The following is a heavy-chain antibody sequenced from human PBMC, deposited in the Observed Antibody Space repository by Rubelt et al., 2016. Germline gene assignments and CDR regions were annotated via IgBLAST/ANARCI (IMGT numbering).Heavy chain of an antibody. D-gene: IGHD6-6*01. V-gene: IGHV3-23*04. J-gene: IGHJ4*02. Sequence: EVLLVESGGGLVQPGGSLTLSCAASGFTFGDYTVSWVRQAPGKGLEWVSAISGSSGSTYYADSVKGRFTISSDNSKTTLYLQMNSLRAEDTAGYYWAKDPRSISARGCFDYWGQGTLVTVSS. CDR2: ISGSSGST. CDR3: AKDPRSISARGCFDY. CDR1: GFTFGDYT.